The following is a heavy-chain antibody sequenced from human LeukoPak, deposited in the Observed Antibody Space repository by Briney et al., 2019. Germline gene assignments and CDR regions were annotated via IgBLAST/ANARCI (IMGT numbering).Heavy chain of an antibody. CDR1: GGSISSHY. CDR3: ARDAFSMVEPGDYYYYYMDV. D-gene: IGHD2/OR15-2a*01. CDR2: IYYSGST. V-gene: IGHV4-59*11. J-gene: IGHJ6*03. Sequence: PSETLSLTCTVPGGSISSHYWSWIRQPPGKGLEWIGYIYYSGSTNYNPSLKSRVTISVDTSKNQFSLKLSSVTAADTAVYYCARDAFSMVEPGDYYYYYMDVWGKGTTVTVSS.